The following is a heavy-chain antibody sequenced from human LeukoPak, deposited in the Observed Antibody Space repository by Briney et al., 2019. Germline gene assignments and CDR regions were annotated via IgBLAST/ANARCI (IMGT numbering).Heavy chain of an antibody. CDR2: IYHSGST. D-gene: IGHD1-26*01. CDR3: ARGESAPAFDI. V-gene: IGHV4-39*07. Sequence: SETLSLTCTVSGGSISSSSYYWGWIRQPPGKGLEWIGSIYHSGSTYYNPSLKSRVTISVGTSKNQFSLKLSSVTAAGTAVYYCARGESAPAFDIWGQGTMVTVSS. CDR1: GGSISSSSYY. J-gene: IGHJ3*02.